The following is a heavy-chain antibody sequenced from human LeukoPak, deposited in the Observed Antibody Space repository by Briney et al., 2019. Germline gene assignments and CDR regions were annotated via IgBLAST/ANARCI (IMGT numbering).Heavy chain of an antibody. CDR2: IYSDGRNA. J-gene: IGHJ4*02. CDR3: ARAEPGLFDY. Sequence: GGSLRLSCVASGFTFSRCGMHWVRQAPGKGLEWVAVIYSDGRNAYYADSVEGRFTISRDNSKNTLYLQMNSLRAEDTAVYYCARAEPGLFDYWGLGTLVTVSS. V-gene: IGHV3-33*01. CDR1: GFTFSRCG.